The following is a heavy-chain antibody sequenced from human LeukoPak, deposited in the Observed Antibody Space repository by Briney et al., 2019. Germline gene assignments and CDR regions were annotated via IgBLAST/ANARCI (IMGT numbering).Heavy chain of an antibody. CDR3: ARDLQARYSDGSNYFDF. CDR2: IYHSGST. V-gene: IGHV4-39*07. D-gene: IGHD5-18*01. CDR1: HGSMSSSSYY. J-gene: IGHJ4*02. Sequence: SETLSLTCTVSHGSMSSSSYYWGWIRQPPGKGLEWIGSIYHSGSTHYNPSLKSRVTISVDTSKNQFSLRLTSVTAADTAVYYCARDLQARYSDGSNYFDFWGQGTPVTVSS.